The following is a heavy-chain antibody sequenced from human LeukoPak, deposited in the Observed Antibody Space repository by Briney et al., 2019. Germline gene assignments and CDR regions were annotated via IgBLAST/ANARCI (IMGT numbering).Heavy chain of an antibody. V-gene: IGHV3-30*03. D-gene: IGHD5-18*01. Sequence: GGSLRLSCAASGFTFSSYGMHWVRQAPGKGLEWVAVISYDGSNKYYADSVKGRFTISRDNSKNTLYLQMNSLTAEDTALYHCARDRSYGSFDYWGQGTLVTVSS. CDR2: ISYDGSNK. CDR1: GFTFSSYG. CDR3: ARDRSYGSFDY. J-gene: IGHJ4*02.